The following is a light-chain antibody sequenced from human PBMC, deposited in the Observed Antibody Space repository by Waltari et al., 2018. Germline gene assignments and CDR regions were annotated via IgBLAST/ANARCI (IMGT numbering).Light chain of an antibody. CDR2: DSN. CDR3: GTWDTSLSVGV. CDR1: NSNIGNYY. V-gene: IGLV1-51*01. J-gene: IGLJ3*02. Sequence: QSVLTQPPSVSAAPGQTLTISCSGSNSNIGNYYVSSYRQFPVTAPKLLIYDSNKRPSGIPDLFSGSKSGTSATLGITGLQTGDEADYYCGTWDTSLSVGVFGGGTKLTVL.